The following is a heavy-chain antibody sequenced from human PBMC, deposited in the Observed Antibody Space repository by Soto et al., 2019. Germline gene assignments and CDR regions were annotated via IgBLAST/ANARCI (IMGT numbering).Heavy chain of an antibody. CDR1: GGSVSSGSYY. V-gene: IGHV4-61*01. CDR3: AKLVAVAGTDDWFDP. D-gene: IGHD6-19*01. J-gene: IGHJ5*02. Sequence: QVQLQESGPGLVKPSETLSLTCTVSGGSVSSGSYYWTWIRQPPGKGLEWIGYISYTGNTNNNPSLKSRVTISVDTSKKKFSLRLSSVTPADTALYYCAKLVAVAGTDDWFDPWGQGTLVTVSS. CDR2: ISYTGNT.